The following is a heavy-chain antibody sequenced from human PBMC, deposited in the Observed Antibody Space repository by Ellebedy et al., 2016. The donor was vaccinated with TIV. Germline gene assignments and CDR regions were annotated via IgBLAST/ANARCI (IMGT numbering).Heavy chain of an antibody. CDR3: ATGPYYDVGYYYRARFDY. V-gene: IGHV1-46*01. D-gene: IGHD3-22*01. Sequence: AASVTVSCKASGYTFTTYYIHWVRQAPGQGLEWMGIINPSDGSTDYAQKFQGRVSMTRDTSSSTVYMDLSSLRSEDTAVYFCATGPYYDVGYYYRARFDYWGQGTLLTVSS. CDR2: INPSDGST. J-gene: IGHJ4*02. CDR1: GYTFTTYY.